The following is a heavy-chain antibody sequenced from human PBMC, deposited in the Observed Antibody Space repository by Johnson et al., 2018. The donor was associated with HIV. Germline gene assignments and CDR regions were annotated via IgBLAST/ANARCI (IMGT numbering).Heavy chain of an antibody. V-gene: IGHV3-30-3*01. CDR3: ARALVDDAFDI. D-gene: IGHD1-26*01. CDR2: ISYDGSNK. CDR1: GFTFSSYA. J-gene: IGHJ3*02. Sequence: QVQLVESGGGVVQPGRSLRLSCAASGFTFSSYAMHWVRQAPGKGLAWVAVISYDGSNKYYADSVKGRFTISRDNSKNTLYLQMNSLRAEDTAVYYCARALVDDAFDIWGQGTMVTVSS.